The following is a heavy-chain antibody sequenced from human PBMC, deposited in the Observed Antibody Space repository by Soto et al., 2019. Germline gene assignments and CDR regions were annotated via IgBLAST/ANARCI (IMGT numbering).Heavy chain of an antibody. D-gene: IGHD1-7*01. Sequence: QVQLVQSGAEVKKPGSSVKVSCKASGGTFSSYTISWVRQAPGQGLEWMGRIIPILGIANYAQKFQGRVTITADKSTSTAYMELSSLRSEDTAVYYCARDGNSESLGYFDYWGQGTLVTVSS. J-gene: IGHJ4*02. CDR2: IIPILGIA. CDR3: ARDGNSESLGYFDY. V-gene: IGHV1-69*08. CDR1: GGTFSSYT.